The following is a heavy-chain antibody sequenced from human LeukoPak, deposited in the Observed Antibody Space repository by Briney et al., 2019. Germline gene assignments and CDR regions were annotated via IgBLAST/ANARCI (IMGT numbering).Heavy chain of an antibody. CDR3: ARDRVFGVVIKPPLSAFDI. J-gene: IGHJ3*02. D-gene: IGHD3-3*01. Sequence: SCKASGFTFSSYAMHWVRQAPGKGLEWVAVISYDGSNKYYADSVKGRFTISRDNSKNTLYLQMNSLRAEDTAVYYCARDRVFGVVIKPPLSAFDIWGQGTMVTVSS. CDR1: GFTFSSYA. V-gene: IGHV3-30-3*01. CDR2: ISYDGSNK.